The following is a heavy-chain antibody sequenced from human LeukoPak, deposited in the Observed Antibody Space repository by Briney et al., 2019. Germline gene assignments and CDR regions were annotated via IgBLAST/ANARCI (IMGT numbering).Heavy chain of an antibody. D-gene: IGHD2-21*01. V-gene: IGHV4-39*02. CDR3: ARGLYCVGDSCSIGTYFHY. CDR2: MHYTGNT. Sequence: SETLSLTCSVSGGSTKIENYYWAWIRQSPGKGLEWIGGMHYTGNTKYTPSLKGRLTLSIDTSKNDISLKQRSVTAPDTAVYYCARGLYCVGDSCSIGTYFHYWGQGTLVTVSS. CDR1: GGSTKIENYY. J-gene: IGHJ4*02.